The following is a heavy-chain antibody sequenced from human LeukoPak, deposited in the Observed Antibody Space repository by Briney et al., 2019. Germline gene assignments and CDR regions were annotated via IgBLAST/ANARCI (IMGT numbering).Heavy chain of an antibody. CDR2: IIPIFGAA. J-gene: IGHJ1*01. V-gene: IGHV1-69*05. Sequence: SVKVSCKASGGTFSSYAISWVRQAPGQGLEWMGGIIPIFGAANYAQKFQGRVTITTDESTSTAYMELSSLRSEDTAVYYCARGEQLAQPGYFQHWGQGTLVTVSS. CDR1: GGTFSSYA. CDR3: ARGEQLAQPGYFQH. D-gene: IGHD6-6*01.